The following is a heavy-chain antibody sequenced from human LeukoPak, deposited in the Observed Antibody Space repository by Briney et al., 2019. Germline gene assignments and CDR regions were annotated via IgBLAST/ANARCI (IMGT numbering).Heavy chain of an antibody. CDR2: IYYSGST. V-gene: IGHV4-61*01. CDR3: AREPSYYYGSGSLGWFDP. Sequence: SETLSLTCTVSGGSVSSGSYYWSWIRQPPGKGLEWIGYIYYSGSTNYNPSLKSRVTISVDTPKNQFSLKLSSVTAADTAAYYCAREPSYYYGSGSLGWFDPWGQGTLVTVSS. CDR1: GGSVSSGSYY. J-gene: IGHJ5*02. D-gene: IGHD3-10*01.